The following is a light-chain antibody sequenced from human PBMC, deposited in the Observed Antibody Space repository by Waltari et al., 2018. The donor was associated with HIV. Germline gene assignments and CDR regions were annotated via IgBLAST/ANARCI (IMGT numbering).Light chain of an antibody. CDR2: DVS. Sequence: QSALTQSASVSGSPGQSITISCTGTSSDVGGYNHVSWYQQHPGKAPKLMIYDVSNRPSGVSNRFSGSKSGNTASLTISGLQAEDEADYYCSSYTSSSTLVVFGGGTKLTVL. J-gene: IGLJ2*01. CDR3: SSYTSSSTLVV. V-gene: IGLV2-14*03. CDR1: SSDVGGYNH.